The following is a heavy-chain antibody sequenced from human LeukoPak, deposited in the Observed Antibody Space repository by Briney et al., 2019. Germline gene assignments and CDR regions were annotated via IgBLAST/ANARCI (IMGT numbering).Heavy chain of an antibody. D-gene: IGHD3-16*01. V-gene: IGHV4-34*01. J-gene: IGHJ4*02. CDR1: GGSFSGYY. Sequence: PSETLSLTCAVYGGSFSGYYWSWIRQPPGKGLEWIGEINHSGSTNYNPSLKSRVTVSVDTSKNQFSLKLSSVTAADTAVYYCARGGPYRPLGYWGQRTLVTVSS. CDR3: ARGGPYRPLGY. CDR2: INHSGST.